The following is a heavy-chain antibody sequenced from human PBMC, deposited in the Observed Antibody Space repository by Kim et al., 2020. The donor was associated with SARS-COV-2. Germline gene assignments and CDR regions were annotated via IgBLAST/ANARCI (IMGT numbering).Heavy chain of an antibody. D-gene: IGHD2-2*01. Sequence: GGSLRLSCAASGFTFSSYGMHWVRQAPGKGLEWVAVIWYDGSNKYYADSVKGRFTISRDNSKNTLYLQMNSLRAEDTAVYYCARDLRHYCSSTSCIGWFDPWGQGTLVTVSS. CDR1: GFTFSSYG. J-gene: IGHJ5*02. CDR3: ARDLRHYCSSTSCIGWFDP. CDR2: IWYDGSNK. V-gene: IGHV3-33*01.